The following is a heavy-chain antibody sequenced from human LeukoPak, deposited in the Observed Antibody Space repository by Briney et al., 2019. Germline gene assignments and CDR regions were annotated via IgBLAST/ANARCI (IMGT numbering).Heavy chain of an antibody. J-gene: IGHJ4*02. Sequence: PSETLSLTCMVSGVSITSYYWSWIRQPPGKGLEWIGYIYYSGSTNYNPSLKSRVTISVDTSKDQFSLKLSSVTAADTAVYYCARIAASQYYDSSGLYPYYFDYWGQGTLVTVSS. V-gene: IGHV4-59*01. D-gene: IGHD3-22*01. CDR2: IYYSGST. CDR1: GVSITSYY. CDR3: ARIAASQYYDSSGLYPYYFDY.